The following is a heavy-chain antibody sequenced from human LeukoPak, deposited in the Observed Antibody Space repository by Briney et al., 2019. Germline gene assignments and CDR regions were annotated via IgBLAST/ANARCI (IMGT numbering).Heavy chain of an antibody. D-gene: IGHD1-26*01. J-gene: IGHJ3*02. V-gene: IGHV4-4*07. Sequence: SETLSLTCTVSGGSISSYYWSWIRQPPGKGLEWIGRIYNSGRTNYNPSLKSRVTMSVDTSKNQFSLKLSSVTAADTAVYYCARGESGSYTHAFDIWGQGTMVTVSS. CDR1: GGSISSYY. CDR2: IYNSGRT. CDR3: ARGESGSYTHAFDI.